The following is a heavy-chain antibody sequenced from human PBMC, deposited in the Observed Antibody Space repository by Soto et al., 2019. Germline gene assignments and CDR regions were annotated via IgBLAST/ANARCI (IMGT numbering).Heavy chain of an antibody. D-gene: IGHD3-3*01. Sequence: GGSLRLSCAASGFTFGSNWMSWVRQAPGKGLEWVANIKRDGSEKYYVDSVKGRFTISRDNAKNILYLQMNSLRADDTAVYYCASLEWESTGYADYWGQGTLVTVS. V-gene: IGHV3-7*03. CDR2: IKRDGSEK. CDR3: ASLEWESTGYADY. CDR1: GFTFGSNW. J-gene: IGHJ4*02.